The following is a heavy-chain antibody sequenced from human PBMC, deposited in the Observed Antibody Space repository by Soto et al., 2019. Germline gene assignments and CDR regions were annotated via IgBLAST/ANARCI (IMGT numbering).Heavy chain of an antibody. V-gene: IGHV3-30-3*01. Sequence: GVSLSLSCAASGFIFSSYTMHWVRQAPGKGLEWVGVITYDGSNQYYADSVKGRFTISRDNSRNTLYLQMNSLRAEDTALYYCAKGSATSRPYYFDSWGQGTLVTVSS. CDR2: ITYDGSNQ. CDR1: GFIFSSYT. J-gene: IGHJ4*02. CDR3: AKGSATSRPYYFDS.